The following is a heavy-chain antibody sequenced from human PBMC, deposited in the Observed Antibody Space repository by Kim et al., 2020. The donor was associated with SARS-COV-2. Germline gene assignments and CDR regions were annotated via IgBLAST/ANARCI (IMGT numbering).Heavy chain of an antibody. Sequence: GGSLRLSCAASGFTFSSYGMHWVRQAPGKGLEWVAVISYDGSNKYYADSVKGRFTISRDNSKNTLYLQMNSLRAEDTAVYYCAKTVGRYSSSITNWGQGTLVTVSS. D-gene: IGHD6-13*01. CDR2: ISYDGSNK. J-gene: IGHJ4*02. V-gene: IGHV3-30*18. CDR3: AKTVGRYSSSITN. CDR1: GFTFSSYG.